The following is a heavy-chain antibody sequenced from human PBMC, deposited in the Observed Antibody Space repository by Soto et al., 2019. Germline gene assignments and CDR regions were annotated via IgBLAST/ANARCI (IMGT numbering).Heavy chain of an antibody. CDR3: ARQHSGSYPYYFDY. D-gene: IGHD1-26*01. J-gene: IGHJ4*02. CDR2: IYPGDSDT. CDR1: GYTFTDYW. V-gene: IGHV5-51*01. Sequence: PGESLKISCKGSGYTFTDYWIGWVRQMPGKGLEWMGIIYPGDSDTKYSPSFQGQVTISADKSINTAYLQWSSLKASDTATYYCARQHSGSYPYYFDYWGQGALVTVSS.